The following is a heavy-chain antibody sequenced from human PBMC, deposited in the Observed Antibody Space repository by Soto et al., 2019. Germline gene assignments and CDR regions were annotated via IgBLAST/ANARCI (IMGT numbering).Heavy chain of an antibody. CDR3: ARRGGSSSGYYYYAFDV. Sequence: TLSLTRSVSGDSMNSGGNSWSCIRQDPGKVLELLGYIYSNGDPYYNPSLKSRVTISVYTSNNQFSLNMTSVTGADTAVYYCARRGGSSSGYYYYAFDVWGQGTKVT. CDR2: IYSNGDP. V-gene: IGHV4-31*03. D-gene: IGHD6-6*01. J-gene: IGHJ6*02. CDR1: GDSMNSGGNS.